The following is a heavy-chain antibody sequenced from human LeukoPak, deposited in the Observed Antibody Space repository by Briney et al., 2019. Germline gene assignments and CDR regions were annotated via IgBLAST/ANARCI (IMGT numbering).Heavy chain of an antibody. CDR1: GLSFSNHG. V-gene: IGHV3-30*03. CDR2: IASDGGAK. CDR3: AREATWGQWYFDH. Sequence: GRSLRLSCVASGLSFSNHGMHWVRQAPGKGLEWVSVIASDGGAKFYADSVKGRFTLSRDNPKNMFFLQMNLLTLEDTAIYYCAREATWGQWYFDHWGQGTPVTVSS. D-gene: IGHD6-19*01. J-gene: IGHJ4*02.